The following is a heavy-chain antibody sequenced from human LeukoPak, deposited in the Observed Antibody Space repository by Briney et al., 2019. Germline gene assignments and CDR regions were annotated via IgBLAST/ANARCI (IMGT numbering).Heavy chain of an antibody. CDR2: IYYSGST. Sequence: SETLSLTCTVSGGSISSYYWSWIRQPPGKGLEWIGYIYYSGSTNYNPSLKSRVTISVDTSKNQFSLKLSSVTAADTAVYNCARQAIAVAALDYWGQGTLVTVSS. CDR1: GGSISSYY. V-gene: IGHV4-59*08. D-gene: IGHD6-19*01. J-gene: IGHJ4*02. CDR3: ARQAIAVAALDY.